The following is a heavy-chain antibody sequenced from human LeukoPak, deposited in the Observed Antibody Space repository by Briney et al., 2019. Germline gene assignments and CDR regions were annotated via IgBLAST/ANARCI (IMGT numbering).Heavy chain of an antibody. Sequence: GSLRLSCAASGFTFSSYGMSWVRQAPGKGLEWVANIKPDGSDKAYVDSVKGRFTISRDNTKNSLYLQMSSLRAEDTAVYYCARAMTWGQGTLVSVSS. J-gene: IGHJ5*02. CDR1: GFTFSSYG. V-gene: IGHV3-7*01. CDR3: ARAMT. CDR2: IKPDGSDK.